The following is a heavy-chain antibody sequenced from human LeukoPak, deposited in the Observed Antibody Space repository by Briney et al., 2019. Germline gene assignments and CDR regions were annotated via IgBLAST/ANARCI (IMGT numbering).Heavy chain of an antibody. CDR1: GFTFSSYA. D-gene: IGHD1-7*01. CDR2: IKSKTDGGTT. Sequence: PGGSLRLSCAASGFTFSSYAMSWVRQAPGKGLEWVGRIKSKTDGGTTDYAAPVKGRFTISRDDSKNTLYLQMNSLKTEDTAVYYCTTPNYDDAFDIWGQGTMVTVSS. J-gene: IGHJ3*02. CDR3: TTPNYDDAFDI. V-gene: IGHV3-15*01.